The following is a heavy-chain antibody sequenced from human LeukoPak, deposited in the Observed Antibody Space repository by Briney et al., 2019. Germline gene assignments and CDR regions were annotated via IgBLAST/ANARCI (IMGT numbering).Heavy chain of an antibody. J-gene: IGHJ4*02. CDR2: ISGSGGST. V-gene: IGHV3-23*01. Sequence: PGGSLRLSCAASGFTFGNFWMSWVRQAPGKGLEWVSAISGSGGSTYYADSVKGRFTISRDNSKNTLYLQMNSLRAEDTAVYYCAKDDFPYIAAAGTRPFDYWGQGTLVTVSS. D-gene: IGHD6-13*01. CDR3: AKDDFPYIAAAGTRPFDY. CDR1: GFTFGNFW.